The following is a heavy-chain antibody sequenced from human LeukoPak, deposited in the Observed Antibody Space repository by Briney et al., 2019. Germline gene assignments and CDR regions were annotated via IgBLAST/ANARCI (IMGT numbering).Heavy chain of an antibody. J-gene: IGHJ4*02. CDR1: GFTFSSHG. V-gene: IGHV3-23*01. CDR2: ISPSGGIT. Sequence: GGSLRLSCAASGFTFSSHGMNWVRQAPGKGLEWVSGISPSGGITYYTDSVKGRFTISRDNSKNTQSLQMNSLRAEDTAVYYCARGSPPRRNYDSNGYYSYYFDYWGQGTLVTVSS. D-gene: IGHD3-22*01. CDR3: ARGSPPRRNYDSNGYYSYYFDY.